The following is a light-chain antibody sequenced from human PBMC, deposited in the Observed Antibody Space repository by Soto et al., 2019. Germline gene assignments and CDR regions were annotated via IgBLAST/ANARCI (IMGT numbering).Light chain of an antibody. CDR2: GVS. J-gene: IGKJ4*01. V-gene: IGKV3-20*01. CDR1: QSVTSSY. CDR3: QQYGDSPLT. Sequence: EIVLTQSPGTVSLSPGERATLSCRASQSVTSSYLAWYQQKPGQAPRLLIYGVSSRATGIPDRFSGSGAGTDFTLTISRLEPEDFAVYYCQQYGDSPLTFDGGTKVEIK.